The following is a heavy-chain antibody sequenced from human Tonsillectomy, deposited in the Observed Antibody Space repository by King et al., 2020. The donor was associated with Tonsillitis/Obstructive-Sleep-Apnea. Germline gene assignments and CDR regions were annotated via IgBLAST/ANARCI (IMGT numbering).Heavy chain of an antibody. D-gene: IGHD3-10*01. Sequence: HVQLVESGGGVVQPGRSLRLSCAASGFTFSHYGMHWVRQAPGKGLEWVAVISYDGSNKYYGDPVKGRFTISRDNSKNTLYLQMNSLRAEDTAVYYCAKDDPSTMVRGVPYYYYGMDVWGQGTTVTVSS. CDR1: GFTFSHYG. CDR3: AKDDPSTMVRGVPYYYYGMDV. V-gene: IGHV3-30*18. J-gene: IGHJ6*02. CDR2: ISYDGSNK.